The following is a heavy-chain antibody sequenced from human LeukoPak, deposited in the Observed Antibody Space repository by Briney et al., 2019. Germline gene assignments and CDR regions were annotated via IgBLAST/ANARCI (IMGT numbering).Heavy chain of an antibody. V-gene: IGHV7-4-1*02. Sequence: ASVTVSCTASGYTFTNYAVNWVRQAPGQGLEWMGWINTNTGNPTYAQGFTGRLVFSLDTSVSTAYLQISSLEAEDTAVYYCARERGDRDTFDLWGQGTMVSVSS. D-gene: IGHD7-27*01. CDR1: GYTFTNYA. CDR2: INTNTGNP. CDR3: ARERGDRDTFDL. J-gene: IGHJ3*01.